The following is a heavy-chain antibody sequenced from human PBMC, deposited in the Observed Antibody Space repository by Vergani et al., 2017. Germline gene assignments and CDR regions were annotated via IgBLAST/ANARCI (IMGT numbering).Heavy chain of an antibody. CDR1: GFTFSDYY. J-gene: IGHJ6*02. D-gene: IGHD2-21*02. CDR3: ARDQCGGDGYPYYNYGVDV. CDR2: ISRSGSTI. Sequence: QVQLVESGGGLVKPGGSLRLSCGASGFTFSDYYMSWIRQAPGQGLEWVSYISRSGSTIYYADSVKGRFTISRDNAKKSLYMQMNSLRAEDTAVYYCARDQCGGDGYPYYNYGVDVWGQGTTVTVSS. V-gene: IGHV3-11*04.